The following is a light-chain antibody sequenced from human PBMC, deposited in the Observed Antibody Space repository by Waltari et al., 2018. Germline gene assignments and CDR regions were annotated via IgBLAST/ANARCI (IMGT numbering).Light chain of an antibody. Sequence: EIVMTQAPATLSVSPGEKATLSYRASQRISTNLAWYQQKPGQAPRLLITGASTRATGSPGRISGSWSGTEFTLTISSLQSGDLTIYYCQQYNNWLPYTFGQGTKLEIK. CDR3: QQYNNWLPYT. CDR1: QRISTN. V-gene: IGKV3-15*01. J-gene: IGKJ2*01. CDR2: GAS.